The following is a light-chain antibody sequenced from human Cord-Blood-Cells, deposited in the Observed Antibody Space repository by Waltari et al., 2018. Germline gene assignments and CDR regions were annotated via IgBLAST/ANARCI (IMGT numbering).Light chain of an antibody. CDR2: TLS. J-gene: IGKJ1*01. Sequence: DIVMTQTPLSLPVTPGEPASISCRSSQSLWDSDDGNTYLDWYLQKPGQSPQLLIYTLSYPASGVPDRFSGSGSGTDFTLKISRVEAEDVGVYYCMQRIEFPWTFGQGTKVEIK. CDR3: MQRIEFPWT. CDR1: QSLWDSDDGNTY. V-gene: IGKV2-40*01.